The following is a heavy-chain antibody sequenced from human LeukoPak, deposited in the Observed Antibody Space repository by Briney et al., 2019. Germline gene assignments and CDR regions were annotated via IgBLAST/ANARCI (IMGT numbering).Heavy chain of an antibody. CDR1: GFTFSDYY. Sequence: GGSLRLSCAASGFTFSDYYMSWIRQAPGKGLEWDSYISSSGSTIYYADSVKGRFTISRDNSKNTLYLQMNSLRAEDTAVYYCAREGGTVATPFDYWGQGTLVTVSS. J-gene: IGHJ4*02. CDR3: AREGGTVATPFDY. CDR2: ISSSGSTI. D-gene: IGHD4-11*01. V-gene: IGHV3-11*04.